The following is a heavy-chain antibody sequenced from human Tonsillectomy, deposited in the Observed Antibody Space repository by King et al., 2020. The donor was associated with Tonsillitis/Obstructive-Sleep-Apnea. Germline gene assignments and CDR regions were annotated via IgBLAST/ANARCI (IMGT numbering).Heavy chain of an antibody. CDR1: GYTFTSYY. Sequence: VQLVESGAEVKKPGASVTVSCKASGYTFTSYYMHWVRQAPGQGLEWMGIINPSGGSTSYAQKFQGRVTMTRDTSTSTVYMELSILRSEDTAVYYCASGRTPTIFGVVIISDAFDIWGQGTMVTVSS. J-gene: IGHJ3*02. V-gene: IGHV1-46*01. CDR2: INPSGGST. CDR3: ASGRTPTIFGVVIISDAFDI. D-gene: IGHD3-3*01.